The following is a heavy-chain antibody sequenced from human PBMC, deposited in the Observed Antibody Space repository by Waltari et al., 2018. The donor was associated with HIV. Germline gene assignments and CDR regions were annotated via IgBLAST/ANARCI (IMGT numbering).Heavy chain of an antibody. J-gene: IGHJ4*02. D-gene: IGHD3-10*01. CDR2: TPNDGSDE. V-gene: IGHV3-30*02. CDR3: ATDFKARGLEPSFLDS. Sequence: VRLVESGGGVIQPWGSPSPSRSATGFNFSSFVFHWGRQVPGKGLEWVVFTPNDGSDEYYLTSVKGRFTITKNNSRGMLTLQMNSRRPEDTALYFCATDFKARGLEPSFLDSWGQGTLVTVSS. CDR1: GFNFSSFV.